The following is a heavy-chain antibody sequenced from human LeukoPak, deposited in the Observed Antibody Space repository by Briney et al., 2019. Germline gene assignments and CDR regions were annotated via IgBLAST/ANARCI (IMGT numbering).Heavy chain of an antibody. Sequence: PSETLSLTCTVSGGSISSGNYHWAWMRQPPGKGPEWSGSMFYSGRTYYNPSLKSRVTISVDTSKNQFSLKVTSVTAPDTAVYYCPRRPTRRDVYDHLDYWGQGALVTVSS. CDR2: MFYSGRT. D-gene: IGHD5/OR15-5a*01. J-gene: IGHJ4*02. V-gene: IGHV4-39*01. CDR3: PRRPTRRDVYDHLDY. CDR1: GGSISSGNYH.